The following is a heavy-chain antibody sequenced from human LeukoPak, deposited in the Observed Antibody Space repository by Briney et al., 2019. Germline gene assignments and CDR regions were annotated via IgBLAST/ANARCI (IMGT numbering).Heavy chain of an antibody. CDR1: GGSISSGSYY. Sequence: PSETLSLTCTVSGGSISSGSYYWSWIRQPAGKGLEWIGRIYTSGSTNYNPSLKSRVTISVDTSKDQFSLKLSSVTSADTAVYYCARWAPTMVRGGMVDYWGQGTLVTVSS. D-gene: IGHD3-10*01. J-gene: IGHJ4*02. V-gene: IGHV4-61*02. CDR3: ARWAPTMVRGGMVDY. CDR2: IYTSGST.